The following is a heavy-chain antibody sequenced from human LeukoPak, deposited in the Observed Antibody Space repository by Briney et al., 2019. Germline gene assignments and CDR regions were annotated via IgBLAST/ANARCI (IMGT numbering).Heavy chain of an antibody. CDR1: GYRFTSYG. CDR2: ISGYNGNT. D-gene: IGHD2-2*01. J-gene: IGHJ4*02. Sequence: ASVKVSCKASGYRFTSYGISWVRQAPGQGLEWMGWISGYNGNTNYAQKLQGGVTMTTDTSTSTAYMELRSLRSDDTAVYYCAREYCSTTRCYMADYWGQGTLVTVSS. V-gene: IGHV1-18*01. CDR3: AREYCSTTRCYMADY.